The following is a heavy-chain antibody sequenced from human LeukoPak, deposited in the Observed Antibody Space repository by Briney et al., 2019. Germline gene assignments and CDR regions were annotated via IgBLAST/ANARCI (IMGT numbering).Heavy chain of an antibody. Sequence: SETLSLTCAVYGGSFSGYYWSWIRQPPGKGLEWIGEINHSGSTNYNPSLKSRVTTSLDTSRNQFSLKLTSVTAADTAVYYCARLYGYTYGHGGMDVWGQGTTVTVSS. CDR1: GGSFSGYY. J-gene: IGHJ6*02. CDR2: INHSGST. D-gene: IGHD5-18*01. V-gene: IGHV4-34*01. CDR3: ARLYGYTYGHGGMDV.